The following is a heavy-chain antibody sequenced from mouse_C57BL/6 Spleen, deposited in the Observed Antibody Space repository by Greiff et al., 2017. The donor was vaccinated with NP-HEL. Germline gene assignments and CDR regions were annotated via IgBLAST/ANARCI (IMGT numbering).Heavy chain of an antibody. CDR3: ARDGGYSWFAY. Sequence: EVMLVESGGGLVKPGGSLKLSCAASGFTFSSYAMSWVRQTPEKRLEWVATISDGGSYTYYPDYVKGRFIISRDNAKNNLYLQMSHLKSEDTAMYYCARDGGYSWFAYWGQGTLVTVSA. V-gene: IGHV5-4*01. CDR2: ISDGGSYT. CDR1: GFTFSSYA. J-gene: IGHJ3*01.